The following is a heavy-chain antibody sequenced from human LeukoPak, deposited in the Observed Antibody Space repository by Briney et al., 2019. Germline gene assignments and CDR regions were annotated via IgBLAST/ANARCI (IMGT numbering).Heavy chain of an antibody. CDR3: APTKRQQPPIFDP. CDR2: IIPILGIA. CDR1: GGTFSSYT. J-gene: IGHJ5*02. D-gene: IGHD6-13*01. V-gene: IGHV1-69*02. Sequence: GASVKVSCKASGGTFSSYTISWVRQAPGQGLEWMGRIIPILGIANYAQKFQGRVTITADKSTSTAYMELSSLRSEDTAVYYCAPTKRQQPPIFDPWGQGTQVTVSS.